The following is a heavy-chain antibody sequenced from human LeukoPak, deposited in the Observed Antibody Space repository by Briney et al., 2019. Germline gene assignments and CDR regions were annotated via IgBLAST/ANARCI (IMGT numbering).Heavy chain of an antibody. Sequence: PGGSLKLSCAASGFTFSDYYMSRIRQAPGKGLEWVSYISSSGSTIYYADSVKGRFTISRDNAKNSLYLQMNSLRAEDTAVYYCAKVGDWYTYGKYYFEYWGQGTLVTVSS. CDR1: GFTFSDYY. CDR3: AKVGDWYTYGKYYFEY. V-gene: IGHV3-11*01. CDR2: ISSSGSTI. J-gene: IGHJ4*02. D-gene: IGHD3/OR15-3a*01.